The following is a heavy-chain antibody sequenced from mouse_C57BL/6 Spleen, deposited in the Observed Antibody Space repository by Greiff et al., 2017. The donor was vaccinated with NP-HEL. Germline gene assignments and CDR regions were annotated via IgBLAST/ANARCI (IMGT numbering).Heavy chain of an antibody. CDR2: IYPGDGDT. CDR1: GYAFSSSW. Sequence: QVQLKESGPELVKPGASVKISCKASGYAFSSSWMNWVKQRPGKGLEWIGRIYPGDGDTNYNGKFKGKATLTADKSSSTAYMQLSSLTSEDSAVYVGGAGSRDYFDYWGQGTTLTVSS. J-gene: IGHJ2*01. D-gene: IGHD1-1*01. CDR3: GAGSRDYFDY. V-gene: IGHV1-82*01.